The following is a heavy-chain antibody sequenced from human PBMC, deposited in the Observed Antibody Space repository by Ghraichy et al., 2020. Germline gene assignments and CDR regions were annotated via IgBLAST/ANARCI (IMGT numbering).Heavy chain of an antibody. V-gene: IGHV2-5*05. CDR2: IYWDNDK. J-gene: IGHJ5*02. CDR1: GFSLTTSGVG. D-gene: IGHD1-20*01. CDR3: ALRRGGYNWDSGWCDP. Sequence: SGPTLVKPTETLTLTCTFSGFSLTTSGVGVGWIRQPPGKAPEWLAVIYWDNDKRYDPSLRTRLTITKDTSKNQVVLTMTYMEPMDTGIYYCALRRGGYNWDSGWCDPWGQGTLVTVS.